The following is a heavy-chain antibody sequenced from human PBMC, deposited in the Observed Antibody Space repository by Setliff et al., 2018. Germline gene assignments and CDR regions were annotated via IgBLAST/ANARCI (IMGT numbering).Heavy chain of an antibody. V-gene: IGHV3-66*01. CDR3: AKASSSWYRGIYYYHYYMDV. D-gene: IGHD6-13*01. Sequence: GGSLRLSCAASGFTVSSNYMSWVRQAPGKGLEWVSVIYSCGSTYYADSVKGRFTISRDNSKNTLYLQMNSLRAEDAAVYYCAKASSSWYRGIYYYHYYMDVWGKGTTVTVSS. J-gene: IGHJ6*03. CDR1: GFTVSSNY. CDR2: IYSCGST.